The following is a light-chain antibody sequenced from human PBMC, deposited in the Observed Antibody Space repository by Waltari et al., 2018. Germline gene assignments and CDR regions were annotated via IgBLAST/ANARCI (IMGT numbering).Light chain of an antibody. Sequence: DVVVTQSPLSLPVTLGQPASVSCRSSRSLAHSDGNTYLSWFHQRPGQSPRRLICKVSNRDSGVPDRFSGSGSGTDFTLKINRVEAEDVGLYYCLHATFWPWTFGQGTKVEI. CDR2: KVS. CDR3: LHATFWPWT. J-gene: IGKJ1*01. CDR1: RSLAHSDGNTY. V-gene: IGKV2-30*02.